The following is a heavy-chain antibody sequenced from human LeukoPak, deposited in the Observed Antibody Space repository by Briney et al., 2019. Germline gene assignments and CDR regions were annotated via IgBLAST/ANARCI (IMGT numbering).Heavy chain of an antibody. CDR2: ISAYNGNT. CDR3: ARDFAWGSGGAPIDDNWLDP. J-gene: IGHJ5*02. V-gene: IGHV1-18*01. D-gene: IGHD7-27*01. Sequence: ASVKVSCKASGYTFTSYGISWVRQAPGQGLEWMGWISAYNGNTNYAQKLQGRVTMTTDTSTSTAYMELRSLRFDDTAVYYCARDFAWGSGGAPIDDNWLDPWGQGILVTVSS. CDR1: GYTFTSYG.